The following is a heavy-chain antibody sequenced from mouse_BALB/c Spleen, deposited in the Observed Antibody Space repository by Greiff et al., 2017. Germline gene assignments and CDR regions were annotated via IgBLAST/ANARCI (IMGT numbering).Heavy chain of an antibody. V-gene: IGHV1-63*02. Sequence: VQLQQSGAELVRPGTSVKISCKASGYTFTNYWLGWVKQRPGHGLEWIGDIYPGGGYTNYNEKFKGKATLTADTSSSTAYMQLSSLTSEDSAVYFCARRDYGNPAWFAYWGQGTLVTVSA. J-gene: IGHJ3*01. D-gene: IGHD2-1*01. CDR3: ARRDYGNPAWFAY. CDR1: GYTFTNYW. CDR2: IYPGGGYT.